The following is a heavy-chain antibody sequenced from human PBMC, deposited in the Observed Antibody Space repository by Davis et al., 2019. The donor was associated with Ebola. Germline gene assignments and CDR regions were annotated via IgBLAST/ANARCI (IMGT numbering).Heavy chain of an antibody. CDR3: ARVSSWVGGGDSSVP. Sequence: ASVQVTCKTFGYTFTSYGITWVRQAPGQGLEWMGWISAYNGKTSYAQNFQDRVTMTTDTSTTTAYMGLRSLTSDDTAVYYSARVSSWVGGGDSSVPWGQGTLVTVSS. D-gene: IGHD3-10*01. CDR2: ISAYNGKT. J-gene: IGHJ5*02. CDR1: GYTFTSYG. V-gene: IGHV1-18*01.